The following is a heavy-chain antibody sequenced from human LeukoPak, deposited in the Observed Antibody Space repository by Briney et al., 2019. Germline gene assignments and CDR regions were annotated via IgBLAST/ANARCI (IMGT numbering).Heavy chain of an antibody. CDR3: ARASSNHFDF. CDR1: GYSFPSHY. Sequence: GESLKISCEGSGYSFPSHYIAWVRQMPGKGLEWMGIIYPGDSDTTYRPSFQGQVTISADKSINTAYVQWSSLKASDTAIYYCARASSNHFDFWGQGTQVTVSS. V-gene: IGHV5-51*01. J-gene: IGHJ4*02. CDR2: IYPGDSDT.